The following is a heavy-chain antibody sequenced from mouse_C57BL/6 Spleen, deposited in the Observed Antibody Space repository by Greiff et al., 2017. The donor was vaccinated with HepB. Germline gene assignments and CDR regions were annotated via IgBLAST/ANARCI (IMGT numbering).Heavy chain of an antibody. V-gene: IGHV1-52*01. Sequence: QVQLQQPGAELVRPGSSVKLSCKASGYTFTSYWMHWVKQRPIQGLEWIGNIDPSDSETHYNQKFKDKATLTVDKSSSTAYMQLSSLTSEDSAVYYCAREDGNSLGYFDVWGTGTTVTVSS. CDR3: AREDGNSLGYFDV. CDR2: IDPSDSET. D-gene: IGHD2-1*01. CDR1: GYTFTSYW. J-gene: IGHJ1*03.